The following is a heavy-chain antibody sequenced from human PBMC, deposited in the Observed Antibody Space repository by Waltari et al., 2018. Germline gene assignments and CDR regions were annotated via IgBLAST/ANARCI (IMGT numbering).Heavy chain of an antibody. V-gene: IGHV3-7*01. D-gene: IGHD2-2*01. Sequence: EVQLVESGGGLVQPGGSLRRPFDASGFTFSRYWMSWVRQTPGKGLEWVANINRDGSEKHYVDSVKGRFTISRDNAKNSLYLQMNSLRAEDTAVYYCAKSRGFDYWGQGTLVTVSS. CDR2: INRDGSEK. CDR1: GFTFSRYW. J-gene: IGHJ4*02. CDR3: AKSRGFDY.